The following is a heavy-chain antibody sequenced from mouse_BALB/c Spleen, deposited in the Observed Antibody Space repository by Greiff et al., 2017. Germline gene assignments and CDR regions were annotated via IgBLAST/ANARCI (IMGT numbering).Heavy chain of an antibody. D-gene: IGHD1-1*01. CDR1: GFTFSSYA. J-gene: IGHJ1*01. CDR3: ARGGGITTVVGRDWYFDV. Sequence: DVKLVESGGGLVKPGGSLKLSCAASGFTFSSYAMSWVRQTPEKRLEWVASISSGGSTYYPDSVKGRFTISRDNARNILYLQMSSLRSEDTAMYYCARGGGITTVVGRDWYFDVWGAGTTVTVSS. V-gene: IGHV5-6-5*01. CDR2: ISSGGST.